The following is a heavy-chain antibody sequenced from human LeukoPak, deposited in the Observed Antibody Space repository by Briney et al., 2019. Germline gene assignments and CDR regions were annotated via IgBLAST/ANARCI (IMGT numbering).Heavy chain of an antibody. CDR1: GFTFSSYW. CDR2: INSDGSST. D-gene: IGHD4-23*01. CDR3: ARGRGGYGGNSYAFDI. J-gene: IGHJ3*02. Sequence: GGSLRLSCAASGFTFSSYWMHWVRQAPGKGLVWVSRINSDGSSTSYADSVKGRFTISRDNAKNTLYLQMNSLRAEDTAVYYCARGRGGYGGNSYAFDIWGQGTMVTVSS. V-gene: IGHV3-74*01.